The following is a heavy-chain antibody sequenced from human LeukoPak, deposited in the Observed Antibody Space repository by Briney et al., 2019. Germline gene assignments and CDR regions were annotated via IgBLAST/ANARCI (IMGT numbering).Heavy chain of an antibody. V-gene: IGHV3-30-3*01. Sequence: GGSLRLSCAASGFTFSTYAMHWVRQTPGKGLDWVADISYDGSSRSYADSVRGRFIISRDNSKSTLYAEMNSLRAEDTAVYYCARLVGWNYDYWGQGTLVTVSS. D-gene: IGHD1-1*01. CDR1: GFTFSTYA. J-gene: IGHJ4*02. CDR2: ISYDGSSR. CDR3: ARLVGWNYDY.